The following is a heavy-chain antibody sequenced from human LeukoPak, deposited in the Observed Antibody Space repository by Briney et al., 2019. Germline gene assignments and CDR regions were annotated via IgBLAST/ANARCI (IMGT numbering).Heavy chain of an antibody. J-gene: IGHJ4*02. D-gene: IGHD4-23*01. CDR3: ARVPYGGNSIDC. Sequence: GGSLRLSCAASAFTVSSNYMTWVRQAPGKGLEWVSVIYSGGSTDYADSVKGRFTIARDNSRSTVHLQMNSLRVEDTAMYYCARVPYGGNSIDCWGQGTLVTVSS. V-gene: IGHV3-66*01. CDR2: IYSGGST. CDR1: AFTVSSNY.